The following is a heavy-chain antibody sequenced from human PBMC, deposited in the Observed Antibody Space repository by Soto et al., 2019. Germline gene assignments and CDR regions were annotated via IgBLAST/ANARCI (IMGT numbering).Heavy chain of an antibody. J-gene: IGHJ4*02. CDR2: ISSDGNDK. D-gene: IGHD3-10*01. CDR1: GFTFSTYG. V-gene: IGHV3-30*18. Sequence: GGSLRLSCADSGFTFSTYGMHWVRQAPCKRLERVAVISSDGNDKYHADSVKGRFTISRDNSKNTLFLQMNSLRAEDTAIYYCAKDSGRGSADYYFDYWGQGTLVTVSS. CDR3: AKDSGRGSADYYFDY.